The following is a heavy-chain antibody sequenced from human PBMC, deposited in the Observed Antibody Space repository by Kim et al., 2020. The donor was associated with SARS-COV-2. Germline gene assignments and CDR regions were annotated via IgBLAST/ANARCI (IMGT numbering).Heavy chain of an antibody. CDR2: ISGSGGST. D-gene: IGHD2-15*01. CDR3: AKDPPAGFYCSGGSCYLNDY. V-gene: IGHV3-23*01. CDR1: GFTFSSYA. Sequence: GGSLRLSCAASGFTFSSYAMSWVCQAPGKGLEWVSAISGSGGSTYYADSVKGRFTISRDNSKNTLYLQMNSLRAEDTAVYYCAKDPPAGFYCSGGSCYLNDYWGQGTLVTVSS. J-gene: IGHJ4*02.